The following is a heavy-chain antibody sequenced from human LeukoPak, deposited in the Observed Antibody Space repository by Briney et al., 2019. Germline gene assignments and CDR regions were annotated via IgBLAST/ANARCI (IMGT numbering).Heavy chain of an antibody. Sequence: SETLLLTCTVSGGSIADYYWGWIRQPPGKGLEWIGYDYYSGSSNYNPSLKSRVTISVDTSKNQFSLKMSSVTAADTAVYYCARDLKLDGSSGYYAFDIWGQGTMVTVSS. J-gene: IGHJ3*02. CDR2: DYYSGSS. D-gene: IGHD3-22*01. CDR3: ARDLKLDGSSGYYAFDI. V-gene: IGHV4-59*01. CDR1: GGSIADYY.